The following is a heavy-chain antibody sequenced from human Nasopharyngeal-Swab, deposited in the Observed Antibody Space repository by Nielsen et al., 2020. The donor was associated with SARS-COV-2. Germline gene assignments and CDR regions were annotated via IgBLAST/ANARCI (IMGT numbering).Heavy chain of an antibody. Sequence: GGSLRLSCAAPGFTFSSYGMHWVRQTPGKGLEWVAVIWYDGSNKYYADSVKGRFTISRDNSKNTLYLQMNSLRAEDTAVYYGARDLYGMDVWGQGTTVT. D-gene: IGHD2-8*01. CDR1: GFTFSSYG. CDR3: ARDLYGMDV. CDR2: IWYDGSNK. J-gene: IGHJ6*02. V-gene: IGHV3-33*01.